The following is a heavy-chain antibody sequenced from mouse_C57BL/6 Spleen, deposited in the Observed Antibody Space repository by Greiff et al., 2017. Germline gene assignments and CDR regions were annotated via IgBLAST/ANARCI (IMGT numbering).Heavy chain of an antibody. Sequence: VQLQQSGPELVQPGASVQISCKASGYTFTDYYLNWVKQSHGKSLEWIGDINPNNGGTSYHQKFKGKATLTVDKSASTAYMELRSLTSEDSAVYYWALDGSSPYAMDDWGQGTSVTVSS. CDR2: INPNNGGT. D-gene: IGHD1-1*01. V-gene: IGHV1-26*01. J-gene: IGHJ4*01. CDR3: ALDGSSPYAMDD. CDR1: GYTFTDYY.